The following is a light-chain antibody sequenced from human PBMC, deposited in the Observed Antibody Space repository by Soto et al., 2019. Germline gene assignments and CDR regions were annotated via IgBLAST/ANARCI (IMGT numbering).Light chain of an antibody. CDR2: GYT. V-gene: IGLV1-40*01. CDR1: SSNIGAGYD. CDR3: QSYDSSLSGWV. Sequence: QSVLTQPPSVSGAPGQRVTISCTGSSSNIGAGYDIHWYQQLPGTAPKLLIYGYTNWPSGVPDRFSGSKSGTSASLAITGLQAEDEADYYCQSYDSSLSGWVFGGGTKLTVL. J-gene: IGLJ3*02.